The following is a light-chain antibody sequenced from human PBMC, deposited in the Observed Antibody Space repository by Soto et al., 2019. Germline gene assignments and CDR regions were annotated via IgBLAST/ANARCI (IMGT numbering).Light chain of an antibody. CDR2: DAS. Sequence: EIQMTQSPSTLSASVGDRVTITCRASQSISSWLAWYQQKPGKAPKLLIYDASRLKSGVPSRFSRSGSGTELTITISSLQPDDFATYYCQQYNSYSVTFGQGTKVDIK. CDR3: QQYNSYSVT. J-gene: IGKJ1*01. CDR1: QSISSW. V-gene: IGKV1-5*01.